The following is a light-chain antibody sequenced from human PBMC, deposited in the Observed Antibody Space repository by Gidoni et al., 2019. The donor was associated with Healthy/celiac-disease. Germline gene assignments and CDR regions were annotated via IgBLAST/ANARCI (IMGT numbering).Light chain of an antibody. J-gene: IGLJ3*02. CDR2: EVS. CDR1: SSDVGGYNY. Sequence: QSALTQPASGSGSPGQSITISCTGTSSDVGGYNYVSWYQQHPGKAPKLMIYEVSNRPSGVPDCFSGSKSGNTASLTISGLQAEDEADYYCSSYTSSSTRVFGGGTKLTVL. V-gene: IGLV2-14*01. CDR3: SSYTSSSTRV.